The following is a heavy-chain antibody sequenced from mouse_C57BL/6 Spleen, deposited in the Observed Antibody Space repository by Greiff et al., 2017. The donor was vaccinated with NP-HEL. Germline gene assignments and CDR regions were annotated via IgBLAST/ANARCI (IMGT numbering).Heavy chain of an antibody. CDR1: GYTFTSYW. J-gene: IGHJ2*01. CDR2: IYPSDSET. Sequence: QVQLQQPGAELVRPGSSVKLSCKASGYTFTSYWMDWVKQRPGQGLEWIGNIYPSDSETHYNQKFKDKATLTVDKSSSTAYMQLSSLTSEDSAVYYCARKGITPVAPFDYWGQGTTLTVSS. V-gene: IGHV1-61*01. D-gene: IGHD1-1*01. CDR3: ARKGITPVAPFDY.